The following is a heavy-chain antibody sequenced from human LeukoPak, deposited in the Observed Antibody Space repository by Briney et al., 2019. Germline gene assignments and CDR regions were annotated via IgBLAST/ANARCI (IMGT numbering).Heavy chain of an antibody. D-gene: IGHD3-9*01. CDR2: ISSSSNYI. Sequence: PGGSLRLSCAASGFTLSSYSMNWVRQAPGKGLEWVSSISSSSNYIHYADSVKGRFTISRDNAKNSLYLQMNSLRAEDTAVYYCAREWEYYDILTGPTASFDYWGQGTLVTVSS. V-gene: IGHV3-21*01. CDR3: AREWEYYDILTGPTASFDY. CDR1: GFTLSSYS. J-gene: IGHJ4*02.